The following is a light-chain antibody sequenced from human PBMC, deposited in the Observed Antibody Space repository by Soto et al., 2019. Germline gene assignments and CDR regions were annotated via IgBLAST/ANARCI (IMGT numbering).Light chain of an antibody. V-gene: IGKV1-33*01. CDR1: QHINNY. CDR3: QQYDKLPLT. Sequence: DIPMTQSPSSLSASVGDRVTISCQASQHINNYLNWYQRKPGEAPKLLIYDASRLQPGVPSRFRGSGYATHFTFTISSLQPEDIATYYCQQYDKLPLTFGGGTEVEIK. J-gene: IGKJ4*01. CDR2: DAS.